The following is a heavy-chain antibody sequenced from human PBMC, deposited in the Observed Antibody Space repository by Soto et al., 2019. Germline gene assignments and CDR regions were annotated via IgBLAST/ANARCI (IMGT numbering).Heavy chain of an antibody. Sequence: KPSETLSLTCTVSGGSISSGGYYWSWIRQHPGKGLEWIGYIYYSGSTYYNPSLKSRVTISVDTSKNQFSLKLSSVTAADTAVYYCAREGKGGYGMDVWGQGTTVTVSS. CDR1: GGSISSGGYY. V-gene: IGHV4-31*03. CDR2: IYYSGST. D-gene: IGHD3-10*01. J-gene: IGHJ6*02. CDR3: AREGKGGYGMDV.